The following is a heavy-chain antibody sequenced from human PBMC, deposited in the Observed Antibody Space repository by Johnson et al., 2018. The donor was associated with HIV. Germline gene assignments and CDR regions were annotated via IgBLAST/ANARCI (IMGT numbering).Heavy chain of an antibody. CDR2: VWSDGINK. Sequence: HWVRQAPGKGLEWVAVVWSDGINKYYADSVRGRFTISRDNSKNTLYLQMNSLRAEDTAVYYCAAIFIIGADLGDDAFDVWGQGTMVTVSS. J-gene: IGHJ3*01. D-gene: IGHD1-26*01. V-gene: IGHV3-33*01. CDR3: AAIFIIGADLGDDAFDV.